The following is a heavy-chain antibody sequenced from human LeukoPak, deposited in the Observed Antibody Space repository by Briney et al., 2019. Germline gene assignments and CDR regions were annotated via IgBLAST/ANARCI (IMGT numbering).Heavy chain of an antibody. CDR3: AREGSYCVGGDCYSFDF. J-gene: IGHJ4*02. V-gene: IGHV1-2*02. CDR2: MHAGNGNT. D-gene: IGHD2-21*02. CDR1: GYRFISHY. Sequence: EASVKVSCKASGYRFISHYIHRVRQAPGQGPEWLGWMHAGNGNTRYPEKFEGRVTMTRDTSSNTAYMDLTSLRSDDTAVYYCAREGSYCVGGDCYSFDFWGQGTLVTVSS.